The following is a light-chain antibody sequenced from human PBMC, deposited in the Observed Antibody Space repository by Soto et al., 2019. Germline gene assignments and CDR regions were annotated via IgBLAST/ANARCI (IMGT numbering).Light chain of an antibody. CDR3: QHFGGHTFT. CDR1: QSVSSY. CDR2: DAS. Sequence: EIGLTRSPSALSLYPGDRATLSCRASQSVSSYLAWYQQKPGQAPRLLIYDASNRATGIPARFSGSGSGTDFTLTISRLEPGDFAVYYCQHFGGHTFTFGQGTRLEI. V-gene: IGKV3-11*01. J-gene: IGKJ5*01.